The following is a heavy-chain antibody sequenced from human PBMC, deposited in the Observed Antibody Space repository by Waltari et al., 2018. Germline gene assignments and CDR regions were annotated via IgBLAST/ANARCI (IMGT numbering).Heavy chain of an antibody. D-gene: IGHD3-3*02. J-gene: IGHJ4*02. Sequence: EVQLVESGGGLVQPGGSLKLSCAASGFTFSGSAMHWVRQASGKGLGWVGRIRSKANSYATAYAASVKGRFTISRDDSKNTAYLQMNSLKTEDTVVYYCTLAPGYWGQGTLVTVSS. CDR3: TLAPGY. CDR1: GFTFSGSA. V-gene: IGHV3-73*02. CDR2: IRSKANSYAT.